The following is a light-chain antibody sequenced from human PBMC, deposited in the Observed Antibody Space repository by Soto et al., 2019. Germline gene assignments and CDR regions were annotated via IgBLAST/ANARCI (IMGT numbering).Light chain of an antibody. Sequence: EVVLTQSPGTLSLSPGARATLSCRASQSISSNLAWYQQNLGQAPRLLIYRASTRATGIPARFSGSGSGTDFTLTISSLQPDDFATYYCQQYNSYSFGQGTKVDIK. J-gene: IGKJ1*01. V-gene: IGKV3-15*01. CDR3: QQYNSYS. CDR2: RAS. CDR1: QSISSN.